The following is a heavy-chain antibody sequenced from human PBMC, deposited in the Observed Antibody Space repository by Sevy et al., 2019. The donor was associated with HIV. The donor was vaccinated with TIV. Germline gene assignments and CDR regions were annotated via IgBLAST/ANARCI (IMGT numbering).Heavy chain of an antibody. V-gene: IGHV3-30-3*01. CDR3: ASVYYDSSGYPH. D-gene: IGHD3-22*01. J-gene: IGHJ1*01. CDR2: ISYDGSNK. Sequence: GGSLRLSCAASGFTFSSYAMHWVRQAPGKGLEWVAVISYDGSNKYYADSVKGRFTISRDNSKNTLYLQMNSLRAEDTAVYYCASVYYDSSGYPHWGQGTLVTVSS. CDR1: GFTFSSYA.